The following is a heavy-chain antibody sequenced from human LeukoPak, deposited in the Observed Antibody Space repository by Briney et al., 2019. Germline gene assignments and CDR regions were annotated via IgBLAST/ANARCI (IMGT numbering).Heavy chain of an antibody. CDR3: ARDRIAVAQYNWFDP. Sequence: PGGSLRLSCAASGFTFSSYGMHWVRQAPGKGLEWVAVIWYDGSNKYCADSVKGRFTISRDNSKNTLYLQMNSLRAEDTAVYYCARDRIAVAQYNWFDPWGQGTLVTVSS. D-gene: IGHD6-19*01. J-gene: IGHJ5*02. V-gene: IGHV3-33*01. CDR2: IWYDGSNK. CDR1: GFTFSSYG.